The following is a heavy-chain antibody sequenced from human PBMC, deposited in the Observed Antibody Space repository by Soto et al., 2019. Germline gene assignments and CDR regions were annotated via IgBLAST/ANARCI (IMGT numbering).Heavy chain of an antibody. V-gene: IGHV1-8*02. Sequence: ASVKVSCKASGYTFTSYDINWVRQAAGQGPEWMGSVTPRNGDTAFAQKYQGRATVTSNTSMSTVYMELSILRSDDTAVYYCARGGSYWARRHYFDSWGQGTLVTVSS. J-gene: IGHJ4*02. CDR3: ARGGSYWARRHYFDS. CDR2: VTPRNGDT. D-gene: IGHD2-8*02. CDR1: GYTFTSYD.